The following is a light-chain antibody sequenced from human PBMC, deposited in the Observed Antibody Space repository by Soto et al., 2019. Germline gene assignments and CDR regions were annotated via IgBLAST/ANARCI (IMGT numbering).Light chain of an antibody. J-gene: IGKJ2*01. V-gene: IGKV1-5*03. Sequence: DIQMTQSPSTLSASVGDTVTITCRASQSISNWLAWYQQKPGQAPKLLIHKASTLESGVPSRFSGSGSGTEFTLTISSLQPDDFANFYCQQYDRFPYTVGQGTKLEIK. CDR2: KAS. CDR3: QQYDRFPYT. CDR1: QSISNW.